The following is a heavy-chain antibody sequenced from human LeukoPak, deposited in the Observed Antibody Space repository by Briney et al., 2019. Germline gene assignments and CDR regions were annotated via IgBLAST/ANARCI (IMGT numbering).Heavy chain of an antibody. CDR3: ARGGPSPPETYYYDSSGSFIDY. D-gene: IGHD3-22*01. V-gene: IGHV1-8*01. J-gene: IGHJ4*02. CDR2: MNPNSGNT. Sequence: ASVTVSFKASGYTFTSYDINWVRQATGQGLEWMGWMNPNSGNTGYAQKFQGRVTMTRNTSISTAYMELRSLRSEDTAVYYCARGGPSPPETYYYDSSGSFIDYWGQGTLVTVSS. CDR1: GYTFTSYD.